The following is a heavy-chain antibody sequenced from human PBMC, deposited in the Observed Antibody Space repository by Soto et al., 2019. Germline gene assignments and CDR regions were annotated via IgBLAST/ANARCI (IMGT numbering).Heavy chain of an antibody. Sequence: QVQLLESGPGLVKPSEALCLTCTVSGGSISSYYWSWIRQPPGKGLEWIGYIYYSGSTNYNPSLKSRVTISVDTSKNQFSLKLSSVTAADTAVYYCARQYGGSYADYWGQGTLVTVSS. CDR2: IYYSGST. CDR1: GGSISSYY. CDR3: ARQYGGSYADY. J-gene: IGHJ4*02. V-gene: IGHV4-59*08. D-gene: IGHD1-26*01.